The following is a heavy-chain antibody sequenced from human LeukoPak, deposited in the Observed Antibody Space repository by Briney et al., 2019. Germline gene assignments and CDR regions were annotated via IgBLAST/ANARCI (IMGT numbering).Heavy chain of an antibody. CDR2: INWNGGTT. D-gene: IGHD1-26*01. J-gene: IGHJ6*02. CDR1: GFTFSDYY. Sequence: PGGSLRLSCAASGFTFSDYYMSWIRQAPGKGLEWVSGINWNGGTTGYADSVKGRFTISRDNAKNSLYLQMNSLRAEDTALYYCARGASVGGTTGYYYYGMDVWGQGATVTVSS. CDR3: ARGASVGGTTGYYYYGMDV. V-gene: IGHV3-20*04.